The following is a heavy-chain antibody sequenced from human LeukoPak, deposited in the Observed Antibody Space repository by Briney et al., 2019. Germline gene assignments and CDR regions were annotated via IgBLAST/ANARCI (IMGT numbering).Heavy chain of an antibody. J-gene: IGHJ4*02. CDR2: SYYSGST. CDR1: GGSISSGGYY. Sequence: SETLSLTCTVSGGSISSGGYYWSWIRQHPGKGLEWIGYSYYSGSTYCNPSIKSRVTISVDTSKNQFSLTVSSVTAADTAVYYCAREIPYYFDYWGQGTLVTVSS. CDR3: AREIPYYFDY. V-gene: IGHV4-31*03.